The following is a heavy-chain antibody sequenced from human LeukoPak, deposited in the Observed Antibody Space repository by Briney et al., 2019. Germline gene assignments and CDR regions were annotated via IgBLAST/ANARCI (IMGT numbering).Heavy chain of an antibody. Sequence: GGSLRLSCAASGFTFSTYAMSWVRQAPGKGLEWVANIKQDGSEKYYVDSVKVRFTISRDNAKNSLYLQMNSLRAEDTAVYYCARGPYDYVWGSYRLEYFQHWGQGTLVTVSS. CDR3: ARGPYDYVWGSYRLEYFQH. D-gene: IGHD3-16*02. V-gene: IGHV3-7*01. CDR2: IKQDGSEK. CDR1: GFTFSTYA. J-gene: IGHJ1*01.